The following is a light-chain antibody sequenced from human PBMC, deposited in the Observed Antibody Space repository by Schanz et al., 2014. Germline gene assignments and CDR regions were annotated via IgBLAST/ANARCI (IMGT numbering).Light chain of an antibody. Sequence: EIVLTQSPATLSLSPGERATLSCRASQSVSSYLAWYQQRPGQAPRLLIYGASSRATGIPDRFSGSGSGTEFTLTISSLQSEDFAVYYCQQYSNWPQTFGQGTKVEI. CDR1: QSVSSY. J-gene: IGKJ1*01. CDR3: QQYSNWPQT. V-gene: IGKV3D-15*01. CDR2: GAS.